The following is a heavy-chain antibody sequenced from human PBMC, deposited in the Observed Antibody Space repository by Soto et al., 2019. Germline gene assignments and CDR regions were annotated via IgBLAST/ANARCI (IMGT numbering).Heavy chain of an antibody. CDR2: IIPILGIA. J-gene: IGHJ6*03. CDR1: GGTFSSYT. D-gene: IGHD2-2*03. CDR3: ARVGLGYCSSTSCQDYYYYMDV. V-gene: IGHV1-69*02. Sequence: ASVKVSCKASGGTFSSYTISWVRQAPGQGLEWMGRIIPILGIANYAQKFQGRVTITADKSTSTAYMELSSLRSEDTAVYYCARVGLGYCSSTSCQDYYYYMDVWGKGTTVTVSS.